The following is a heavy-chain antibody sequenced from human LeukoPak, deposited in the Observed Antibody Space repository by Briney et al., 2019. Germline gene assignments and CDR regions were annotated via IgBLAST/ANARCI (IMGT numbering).Heavy chain of an antibody. Sequence: ASVKVSCKASGGTFSSYAISWVRQAPGQGLEWMGGIIPIFGTANYAQKFQGRVTITTDESTSTAYMELSSLRSEDTALYYCAGWPHYDILTGYYLVYYMDVWGKGTTVTVSS. J-gene: IGHJ6*03. CDR1: GGTFSSYA. CDR3: AGWPHYDILTGYYLVYYMDV. CDR2: IIPIFGTA. D-gene: IGHD3-9*01. V-gene: IGHV1-69*05.